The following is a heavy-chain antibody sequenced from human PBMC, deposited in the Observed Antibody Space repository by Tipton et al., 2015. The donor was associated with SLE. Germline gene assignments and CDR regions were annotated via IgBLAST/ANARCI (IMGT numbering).Heavy chain of an antibody. D-gene: IGHD6-19*01. V-gene: IGHV4-39*01. CDR3: ARQGNGGQWLDRDWFDP. CDR2: IYDGGST. Sequence: TLSLTCTVSDASINSGDYYWVWIRQPPGKGLEWVGSIYDGGSTYYNPSLKSRVTISADTSNKHFSLKLSSVTAADTAVYYCARQGNGGQWLDRDWFDPWGQGTLVTVSS. J-gene: IGHJ5*02. CDR1: DASINSGDYY.